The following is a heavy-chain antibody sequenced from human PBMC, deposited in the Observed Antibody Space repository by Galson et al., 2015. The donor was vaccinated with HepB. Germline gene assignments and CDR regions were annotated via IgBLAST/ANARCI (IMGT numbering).Heavy chain of an antibody. J-gene: IGHJ3*02. CDR2: ISSSSSYI. D-gene: IGHD1-26*01. Sequence: SLRLSCAASGFTFSSYSMNWVRQAPGKGLEWVSYISSSSSYIYYADSVKGRFTISRDNAKNSLYLQMNSLGDEDTAVYYCARDEGVGDTTRGDAFDIWGQGTMVTVSS. CDR3: ARDEGVGDTTRGDAFDI. CDR1: GFTFSSYS. V-gene: IGHV3-21*05.